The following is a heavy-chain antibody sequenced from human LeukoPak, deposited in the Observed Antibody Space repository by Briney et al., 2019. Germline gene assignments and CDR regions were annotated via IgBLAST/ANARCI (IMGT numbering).Heavy chain of an antibody. J-gene: IGHJ5*02. CDR2: IRYDGTKT. CDR3: AKDYSNYVYANWFDP. CDR1: TFTFSDYG. Sequence: GGSLRLSCIGSTFTFSDYGMHWVRQAPGKGLEWVAFIRYDGTKTYYADSVKGRFTISRDNSKNTLYLQMNSLRAEDTAVYYCAKDYSNYVYANWFDPWAREPWSPSPQ. V-gene: IGHV3-30*02. D-gene: IGHD4-11*01.